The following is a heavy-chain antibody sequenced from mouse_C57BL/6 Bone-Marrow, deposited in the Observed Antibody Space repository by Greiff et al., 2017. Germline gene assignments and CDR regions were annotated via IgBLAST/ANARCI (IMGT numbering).Heavy chain of an antibody. CDR3: ARVYYDYDGFAY. CDR1: GYTFTDHT. J-gene: IGHJ3*01. D-gene: IGHD2-4*01. Sequence: QVQLQQSDAELVKPGASVKISCKVSGYTFTDHTIHWMKQRPEQGLEWIGYIYPRDGSTKYNEKFKGKVTLTADKSSNTAYMQLNSLTSEDSAVYFCARVYYDYDGFAYWGQGTLVTVSA. CDR2: IYPRDGST. V-gene: IGHV1-78*01.